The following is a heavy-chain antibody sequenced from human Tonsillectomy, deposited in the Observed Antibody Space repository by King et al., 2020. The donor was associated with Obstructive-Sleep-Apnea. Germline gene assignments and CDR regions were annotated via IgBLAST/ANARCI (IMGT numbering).Heavy chain of an antibody. D-gene: IGHD3-3*01. J-gene: IGHJ4*02. CDR3: ARGGTRLRFLEWLLAPKDY. CDR2: IYHSGST. CDR1: GYSISSGYY. Sequence: VQLQESGPGLVKPSETLSLTCTVSGYSISSGYYWGWIRQPPGKGLEWIGSIYHSGSTYYNPSLKSRVTISVDTSKNQFSLKLSSVTAADTAVYYCARGGTRLRFLEWLLAPKDYWGQGTLVTVSS. V-gene: IGHV4-38-2*02.